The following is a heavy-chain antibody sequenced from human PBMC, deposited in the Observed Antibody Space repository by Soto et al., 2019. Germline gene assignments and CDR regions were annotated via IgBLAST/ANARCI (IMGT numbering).Heavy chain of an antibody. CDR3: ARDLDGSGSYGGWFDP. J-gene: IGHJ5*02. V-gene: IGHV4-31*03. D-gene: IGHD3-10*01. Sequence: SETLSLTCTVSGGSISSGGYYWSWIRQHPGKGLEWIGYIYYSGSTYYNPSLKSRVTISVDTSKNQFSLKLSSVTAADTAVYYCARDLDGSGSYGGWFDPWGQGTLVTVSS. CDR1: GGSISSGGYY. CDR2: IYYSGST.